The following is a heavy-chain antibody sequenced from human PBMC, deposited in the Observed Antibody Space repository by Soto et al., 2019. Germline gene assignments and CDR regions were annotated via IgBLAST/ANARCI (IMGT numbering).Heavy chain of an antibody. D-gene: IGHD1-26*01. J-gene: IGHJ4*02. CDR2: IYWDDAK. CDR1: GFSLSTSRVG. V-gene: IGHV2-5*02. CDR3: AHAYCGRSLY. Sequence: QITLKESGPTLVKPTQTLTLTCTFSGFSLSTSRVGVGWIRQPPGKALEWLAVIYWDDAKTYRPSLKSRLTITKDTSKNQVALTMTNMDPVDTATYYCAHAYCGRSLYWGQGTLVPVSS.